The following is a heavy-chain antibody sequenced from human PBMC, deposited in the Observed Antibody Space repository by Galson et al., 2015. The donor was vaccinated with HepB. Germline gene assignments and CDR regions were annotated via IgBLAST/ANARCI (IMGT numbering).Heavy chain of an antibody. V-gene: IGHV3-30*04. CDR1: GFTFSSYS. D-gene: IGHD6-19*01. CDR2: ISHDGRNT. J-gene: IGHJ4*02. CDR3: ARERGAGWYEGNDY. Sequence: SLRLSCAASGFTFSSYSIHWVREAPGKGLEWVAIISHDGRNTYYAYSVKGRFTISRDNSRNTLYLQMNGLGSDDTAVYYCARERGAGWYEGNDYWGQGTRVVVSS.